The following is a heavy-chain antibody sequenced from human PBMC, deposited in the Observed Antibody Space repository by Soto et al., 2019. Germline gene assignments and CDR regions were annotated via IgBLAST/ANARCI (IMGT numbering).Heavy chain of an antibody. J-gene: IGHJ6*02. Sequence: ASVKVSCKASGYTFTTYGISWVRQAPGQGLEWMGWINGYNGNTDYPQKLQGRVTMTTDTSTSTAYMALRSLRSDDTAVYYCARENYYDSSGFLRLYGMDVWGQGTTVTVS. CDR2: INGYNGNT. CDR1: GYTFTTYG. V-gene: IGHV1-18*01. D-gene: IGHD3-22*01. CDR3: ARENYYDSSGFLRLYGMDV.